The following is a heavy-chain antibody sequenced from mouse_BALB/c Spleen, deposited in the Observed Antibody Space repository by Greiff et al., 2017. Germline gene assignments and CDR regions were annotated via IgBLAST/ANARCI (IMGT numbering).Heavy chain of an antibody. Sequence: EVKLVESGGGLVKPGGSLKLSCAASGFTFSSYTMSWVRQTPEKRLEWVATISSGGSYTYYPDSVKGRFTISRDNAKNTLYLQMSSLKSEDTAMYYCTRDHGNYPCFDYWGQGTTLTVSS. CDR2: ISSGGSYT. V-gene: IGHV5-6-4*01. J-gene: IGHJ2*01. CDR1: GFTFSSYT. CDR3: TRDHGNYPCFDY. D-gene: IGHD2-1*01.